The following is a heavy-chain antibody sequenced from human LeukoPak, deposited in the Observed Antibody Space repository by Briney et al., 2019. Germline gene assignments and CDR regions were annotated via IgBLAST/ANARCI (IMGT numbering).Heavy chain of an antibody. CDR3: ARVSGDTSGFIRY. J-gene: IGHJ4*02. V-gene: IGHV4-38-2*02. CDR1: GDSISKPYY. CDR2: IYHSGST. D-gene: IGHD3-22*01. Sequence: SETLSLTCSVSGDSISKPYYWGWIRQPPGKGLEWIGRIYHSGSTYYNPALTSRVTMSVDTSKNQFSLKLNSVTAADTAVYYCARVSGDTSGFIRYRGQGTLVTVSS.